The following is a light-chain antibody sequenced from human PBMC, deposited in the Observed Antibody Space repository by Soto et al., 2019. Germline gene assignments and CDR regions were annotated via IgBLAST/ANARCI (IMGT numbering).Light chain of an antibody. CDR1: QNIARS. V-gene: IGKV1-5*03. CDR2: QAS. Sequence: DIQMTQSPSTLSASVGDRVTITCRASQNIARSLAWYQQKPGKAPKVLIYQASSLDNGVPSRFSGRGFGTEFTLTINTPQPDDSATYYCQQYEYFWTFGQGTKVDIK. J-gene: IGKJ1*01. CDR3: QQYEYFWT.